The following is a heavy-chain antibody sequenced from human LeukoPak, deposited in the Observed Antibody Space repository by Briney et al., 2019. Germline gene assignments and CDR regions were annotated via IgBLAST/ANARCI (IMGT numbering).Heavy chain of an antibody. Sequence: SETLSLTCTVSGDSISDYYWSWIRQPPGKGLEWIGYIYYSGNTDYNPSLKSRVIISVDMSKNQFSLKLTSVTAADTAIYFCARHKDSSTYYARAFDYWGQGTLVTVSS. J-gene: IGHJ4*02. D-gene: IGHD3-22*01. CDR3: ARHKDSSTYYARAFDY. V-gene: IGHV4-59*08. CDR2: IYYSGNT. CDR1: GDSISDYY.